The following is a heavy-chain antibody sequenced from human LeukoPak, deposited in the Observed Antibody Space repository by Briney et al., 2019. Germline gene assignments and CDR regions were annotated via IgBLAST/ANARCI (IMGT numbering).Heavy chain of an antibody. CDR1: GFTFSSYG. J-gene: IGHJ6*02. CDR3: AKALMVRGVIMGYYYYGMDV. V-gene: IGHV3-30*18. Sequence: GGSLRLSCAASGFTFSSYGMHWVRQAPGKGLEWVAVISYDGSNKYYADSVKGRFTISRDNSKNTLYLQMNSLRAEDTAVYYCAKALMVRGVIMGYYYYGMDVWGQGTTVTVSS. CDR2: ISYDGSNK. D-gene: IGHD3-10*01.